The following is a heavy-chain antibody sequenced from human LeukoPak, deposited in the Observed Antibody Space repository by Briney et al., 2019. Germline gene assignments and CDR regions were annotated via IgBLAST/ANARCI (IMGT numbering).Heavy chain of an antibody. Sequence: GASVKVSCEASGGTFSSYAISWVRQAPGQGLEWMGGIIPIFGTANYAQKFQGRVTITADESTSTAYMELSSLRSEDTAVYYCARDGAMGATYDYWGQGTLVTVSS. J-gene: IGHJ4*02. CDR3: ARDGAMGATYDY. CDR1: GGTFSSYA. V-gene: IGHV1-69*13. CDR2: IIPIFGTA. D-gene: IGHD1-26*01.